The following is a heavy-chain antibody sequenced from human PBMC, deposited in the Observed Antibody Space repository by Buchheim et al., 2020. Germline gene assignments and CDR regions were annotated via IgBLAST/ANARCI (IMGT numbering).Heavy chain of an antibody. Sequence: QVNLVESGGGVVQPGRSLRLSCAASGFTFSNNAMHWVRQAPGKGLEWVAYVSYDGRNTDYTDSVKGRFSISRDNSKNTLYLQMNSLRSEDTAMYYCAREPNLWKGRGCDHWGQG. J-gene: IGHJ4*02. CDR1: GFTFSNNA. CDR2: VSYDGRNT. V-gene: IGHV3-30*04. CDR3: AREPNLWKGRGCDH. D-gene: IGHD1-1*01.